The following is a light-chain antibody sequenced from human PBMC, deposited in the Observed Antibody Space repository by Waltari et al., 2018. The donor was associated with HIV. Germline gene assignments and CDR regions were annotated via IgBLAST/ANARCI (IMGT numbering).Light chain of an antibody. CDR3: VGWDGSLSGYV. V-gene: IGLV1-47*01. Sequence: QSVLTQPPSASGTPGQTVTISCSGSSSNIGNDNVYWYQQLPGMTPKLRIYKNYQRPSGVPDRFAVSKSGTSASLAISGLRSEDEADYYCVGWDGSLSGYVFGAGTKVTVL. CDR2: KNY. CDR1: SSNIGNDN. J-gene: IGLJ1*01.